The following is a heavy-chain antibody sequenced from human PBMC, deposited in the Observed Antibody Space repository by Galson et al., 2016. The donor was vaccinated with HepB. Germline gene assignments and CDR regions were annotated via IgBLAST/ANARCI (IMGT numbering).Heavy chain of an antibody. D-gene: IGHD5-12*01. Sequence: SLRLSCAASGFTFSSYAMRWVRQAPGKGLEWVSYISGSGDSTYYADSVKGRFTISTDNSKNTVFLQMNSLRVEDSALYYCVKGYSDYDWFYWGQGTLVTVSS. CDR1: GFTFSSYA. CDR3: VKGYSDYDWFY. CDR2: ISGSGDST. J-gene: IGHJ4*02. V-gene: IGHV3-23*01.